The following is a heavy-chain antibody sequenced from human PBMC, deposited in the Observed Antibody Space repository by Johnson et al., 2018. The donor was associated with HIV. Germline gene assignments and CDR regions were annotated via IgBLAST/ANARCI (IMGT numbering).Heavy chain of an antibody. Sequence: MLLVESGGGVVRPGGSLRLSCAASGFTFDDYGMSWVRQAPGKGLEWVSVIYSGGSTYYADSAKGRFTITTDNPHNTLYLQMKSLKAEDTAVYYCAKDIYGYDAFDIWGQGTMVTVSS. V-gene: IGHV3-23*03. J-gene: IGHJ3*02. CDR1: GFTFDDYG. D-gene: IGHD5-24*01. CDR3: AKDIYGYDAFDI. CDR2: IYSGGST.